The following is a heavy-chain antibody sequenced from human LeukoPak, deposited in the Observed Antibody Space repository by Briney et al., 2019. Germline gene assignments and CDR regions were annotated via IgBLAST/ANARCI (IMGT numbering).Heavy chain of an antibody. CDR1: GGTLSSYA. D-gene: IGHD6-19*01. CDR3: ARDNGEAHSSGCQHY. Sequence: ASVKVSCKASGGTLSSYAISCVRQTPGHGLVWIGGITPIFGTTNYAQKFQGRVTITTDESTSTAYMELRSLRSEDTAVYYCARDNGEAHSSGCQHYWDQGTLVTVSS. V-gene: IGHV1-69*05. CDR2: ITPIFGTT. J-gene: IGHJ4*02.